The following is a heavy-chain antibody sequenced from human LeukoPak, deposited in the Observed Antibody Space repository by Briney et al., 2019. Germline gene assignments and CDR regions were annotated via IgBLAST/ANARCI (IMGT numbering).Heavy chain of an antibody. CDR1: GYSISSGDY. J-gene: IGHJ4*02. Sequence: SETLSLTCTVSGYSISSGDYWGWIRQSPGKGLECIGSIHHSGNTYYNPSLRSRVTISVDTSKNQFSLKLSSVTAADTAVYYCVRDAYSSGWYNFDYWGQGTLATVSS. V-gene: IGHV4-38-2*02. CDR2: IHHSGNT. D-gene: IGHD6-19*01. CDR3: VRDAYSSGWYNFDY.